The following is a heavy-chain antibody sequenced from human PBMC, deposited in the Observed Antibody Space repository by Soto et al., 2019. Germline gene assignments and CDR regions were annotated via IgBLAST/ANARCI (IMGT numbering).Heavy chain of an antibody. Sequence: QVQLVQSGAEVKKPGSSVKVSCKASGGTFSSYAISWVRQAPGQGLEWMGGIIPNFGTANYAQKFQGRVTITADESTSTAYMELSSLRSEDTAVYYCARECLVLTKTTVTTVGYFDYWGQGTLVTVSS. V-gene: IGHV1-69*12. D-gene: IGHD4-17*01. CDR2: IIPNFGTA. J-gene: IGHJ4*02. CDR1: GGTFSSYA. CDR3: ARECLVLTKTTVTTVGYFDY.